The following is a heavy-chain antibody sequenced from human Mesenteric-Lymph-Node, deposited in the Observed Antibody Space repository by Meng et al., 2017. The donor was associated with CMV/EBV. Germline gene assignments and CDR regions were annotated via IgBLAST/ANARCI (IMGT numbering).Heavy chain of an antibody. CDR2: ITSYGNTK. J-gene: IGHJ6*02. Sequence: GESLKISCVASGFTFSSYEMNWVRQAPGKGLEWVSYITSYGNTKYYADSVKGRFTISRDNAKNSLYLQMNSLRAEDTAVYYCARVTAQQNYDFWSGYYTGFKDYYYYYGMDVWGQGTTVTVSS. CDR1: GFTFSSYE. D-gene: IGHD3-3*01. CDR3: ARVTAQQNYDFWSGYYTGFKDYYYYYGMDV. V-gene: IGHV3-48*03.